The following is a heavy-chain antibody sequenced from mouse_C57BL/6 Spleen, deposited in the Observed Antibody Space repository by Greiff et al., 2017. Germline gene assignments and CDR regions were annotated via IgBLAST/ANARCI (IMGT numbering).Heavy chain of an antibody. CDR1: GYTFTSYW. D-gene: IGHD1-1*01. CDR2: IDPSDSYT. Sequence: QVQLQQPGAELVMPGASVKLSCKASGYTFTSYWMHWVKQRPGQGLEWIGEIDPSDSYTNYNQKFKGKSTLTVDKSSSTAYMQLSSLTSEDSAVYYCARPPYGSSYEWYFDYWGQGTTLTVSS. CDR3: ARPPYGSSYEWYFDY. J-gene: IGHJ2*01. V-gene: IGHV1-69*01.